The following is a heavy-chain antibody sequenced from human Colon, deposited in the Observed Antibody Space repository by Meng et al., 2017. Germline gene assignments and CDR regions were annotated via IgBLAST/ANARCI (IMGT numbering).Heavy chain of an antibody. Sequence: GQLEDSGGGLVKHGGSLRLSCAGSGFTFSNAWMSWVRQAPGKGLEWVGRIKSKTDGGTADYVAPVKGRFTISRDDSKNTLYLQMNSLKTEDTAMYYCSTGRFDWGQGTLVTVSS. D-gene: IGHD3-16*01. J-gene: IGHJ4*02. CDR2: IKSKTDGGTA. CDR1: GFTFSNAW. V-gene: IGHV3-15*01. CDR3: STGRFD.